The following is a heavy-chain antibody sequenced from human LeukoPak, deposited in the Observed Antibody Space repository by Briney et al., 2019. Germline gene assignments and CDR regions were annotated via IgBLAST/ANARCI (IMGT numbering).Heavy chain of an antibody. V-gene: IGHV3-23*01. Sequence: GGSLRLSCAASGFTFSSYAVSWVRQAPGKGLEWVSTISGSGGSAYYADSVKGRFTISRDNSKNTLYLQMNSLRAEDTAVYYCAKDHQYGYFDYWGQGTLVTVSS. CDR1: GFTFSSYA. CDR3: AKDHQYGYFDY. D-gene: IGHD2-2*01. J-gene: IGHJ4*02. CDR2: ISGSGGSA.